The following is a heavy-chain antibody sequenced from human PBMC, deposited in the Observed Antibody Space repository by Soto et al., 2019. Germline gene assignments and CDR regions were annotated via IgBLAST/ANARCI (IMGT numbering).Heavy chain of an antibody. CDR2: ISYDGSNK. J-gene: IGHJ6*04. CDR1: GFTFSSYV. CDR3: AKDSSPTAGFCSGGSCYSSYYYYGMYF. D-gene: IGHD2-15*01. V-gene: IGHV3-30*18. Sequence: GGSLRLSCAASGFTFSSYVMHWVRQAPGKGLEWVAVISYDGSNKYYADSVKGRFTISRDNSKNTLYLQMNSLRAEDTAVYYCAKDSSPTAGFCSGGSCYSSYYYYGMYFWGKGTRVTVP.